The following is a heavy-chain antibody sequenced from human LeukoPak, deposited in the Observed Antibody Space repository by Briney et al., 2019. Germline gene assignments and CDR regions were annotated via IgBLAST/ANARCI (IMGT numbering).Heavy chain of an antibody. CDR3: ARETIWAAAGSGYFDY. J-gene: IGHJ4*02. CDR2: ISYDGSNK. Sequence: GGSLRLSCAASGFPFSSYAMHWVRQAPGKGLEWVAVISYDGSNKYYADSVKGRFTISRDNSKNTLYLQMNSLRAEDTAVYYCARETIWAAAGSGYFDYWGQGTLVTVSS. V-gene: IGHV3-30-3*01. D-gene: IGHD6-13*01. CDR1: GFPFSSYA.